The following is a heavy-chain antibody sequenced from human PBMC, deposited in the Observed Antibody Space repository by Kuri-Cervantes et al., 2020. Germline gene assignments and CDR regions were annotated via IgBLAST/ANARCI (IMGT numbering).Heavy chain of an antibody. CDR1: GYTLTELS. J-gene: IGHJ6*03. CDR3: AREPSYGVQGFGYMDV. V-gene: IGHV1-24*01. D-gene: IGHD3-10*01. CDR2: FDPEDGET. Sequence: ASVKVSCKVSGYTLTELSMHWVRQAPGKGLEWMGGFDPEDGETIYAQKFQGRVTMTRDTSTSTVYMELSSLRSEDTAVYYCAREPSYGVQGFGYMDVWGKGTTVTVSS.